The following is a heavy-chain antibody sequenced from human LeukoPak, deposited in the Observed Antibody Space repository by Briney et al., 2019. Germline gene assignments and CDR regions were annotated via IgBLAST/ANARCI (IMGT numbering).Heavy chain of an antibody. CDR1: GFTFSNSW. J-gene: IGHJ4*02. CDR3: ARGRVGHTGNFDY. CDR2: IRHDGTEN. Sequence: PGGSLRLSCTASGFTFSNSWMYWVRRAPGKGLEWVANIRHDGTENYYGGSVKGRFTISRDNANNALFLQMNSLRVEDTAVYYCARGRVGHTGNFDYWGQGTLVTVSS. D-gene: IGHD1-26*01. V-gene: IGHV3-7*04.